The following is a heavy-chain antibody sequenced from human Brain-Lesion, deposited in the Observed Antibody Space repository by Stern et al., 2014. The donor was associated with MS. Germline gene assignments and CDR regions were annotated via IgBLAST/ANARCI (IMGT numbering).Heavy chain of an antibody. J-gene: IGHJ5*02. Sequence: VQLVQSGPEVKKPGSSVKDSCKASGGTFCSYPINWLRQAPGQGLEWLGGIIPIFGSPNYAQKFQGRVAIAADRSTSTVYMKLSSLKSDDAAVYYCAKDGPALVTNWFDPWGRGTLVTVSS. CDR3: AKDGPALVTNWFDP. CDR2: IIPIFGSP. V-gene: IGHV1-69*06. D-gene: IGHD5-18*01. CDR1: GGTFCSYP.